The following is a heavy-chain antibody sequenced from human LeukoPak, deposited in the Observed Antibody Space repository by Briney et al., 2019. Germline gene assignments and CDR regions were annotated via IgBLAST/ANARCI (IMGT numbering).Heavy chain of an antibody. CDR2: INHSGST. J-gene: IGHJ2*01. CDR1: GGSFSGYY. Sequence: SETLSLTCAVYGGSFSGYYWSWIRQPPGKGLEWIGEINHSGSTNYNPSLKSRVTISVDTSKNQFSLKLSSVTAADTAVYYCANEMATIMGWYFDLWGRGTLVTVSS. CDR3: ANEMATIMGWYFDL. V-gene: IGHV4-34*01. D-gene: IGHD5-24*01.